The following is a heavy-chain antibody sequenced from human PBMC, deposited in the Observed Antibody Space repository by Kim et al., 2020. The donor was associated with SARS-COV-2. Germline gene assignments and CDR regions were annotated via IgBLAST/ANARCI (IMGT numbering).Heavy chain of an antibody. J-gene: IGHJ4*02. CDR2: IYYSGST. CDR3: ARVTSYDILTGYYTVLFDY. CDR1: GGSISSGDYY. Sequence: SETLSLTCTVSGGSISSGDYYWSWIRQPPGKGLEWIGYIYYSGSTYYNPSLKSRVTISVDTSKNQFSLKLSSVTAADTAVYYCARVTSYDILTGYYTVLFDYWGQGTLVTVSS. D-gene: IGHD3-9*01. V-gene: IGHV4-30-4*01.